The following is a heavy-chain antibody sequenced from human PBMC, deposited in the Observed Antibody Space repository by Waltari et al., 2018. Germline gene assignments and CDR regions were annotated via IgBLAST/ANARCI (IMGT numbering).Heavy chain of an antibody. J-gene: IGHJ4*02. V-gene: IGHV4-34*01. CDR3: ARVPPGGNASPFDY. Sequence: QVQLQQWGAGLLKPSETLSLTCAVYGGSFSGYYWSWIRQPPGKGLEWIGEINHSGSTNYTPSRKSRVTISVDTSKNQFSLKLSSVTAADTAVYYCARVPPGGNASPFDYWGQGTLVTVSS. CDR2: INHSGST. D-gene: IGHD2-15*01. CDR1: GGSFSGYY.